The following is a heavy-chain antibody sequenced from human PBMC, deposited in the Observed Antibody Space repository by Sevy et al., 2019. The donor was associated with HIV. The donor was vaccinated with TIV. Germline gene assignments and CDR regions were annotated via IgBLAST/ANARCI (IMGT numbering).Heavy chain of an antibody. Sequence: GGSLRLSCAASGFTFSRLGMHWVRQAPGKGLEWVAIISNDGSDKDYADSVKGRFTISRDNSKDTLYLQMNSLRLEDTAVYYCANSPGRYEGSSWLYYYYAMDVWGQGTTVTVSS. CDR2: ISNDGSDK. J-gene: IGHJ6*02. V-gene: IGHV3-30*18. CDR3: ANSPGRYEGSSWLYYYYAMDV. CDR1: GFTFSRLG. D-gene: IGHD6-13*01.